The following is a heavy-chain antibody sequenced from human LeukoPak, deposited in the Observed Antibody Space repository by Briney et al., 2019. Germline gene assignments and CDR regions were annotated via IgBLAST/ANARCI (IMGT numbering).Heavy chain of an antibody. J-gene: IGHJ4*02. CDR1: GFTFSSYS. CDR3: ARQGNNWNYWYDY. D-gene: IGHD1-7*01. V-gene: IGHV3-21*01. CDR2: ISSTSSYI. Sequence: GGSLRLSCAASGFTFSSYSMNWVRQAPGKGLEWVSSISSTSSYIYYADSLKGRFTISRDNAKNSLYLQMNSLGAEDTAVYYCARQGNNWNYWYDYWGQGTLVTVSS.